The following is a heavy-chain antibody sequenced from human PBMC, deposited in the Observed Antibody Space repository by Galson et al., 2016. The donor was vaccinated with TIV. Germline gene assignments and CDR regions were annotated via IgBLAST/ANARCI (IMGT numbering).Heavy chain of an antibody. Sequence: SLRLSCAASGFNVSKYSMNWVRQAPGKGLEWVSYISSSSRTIYYADSVKGRFTISRDNAKNSLYLQMNSLRAEDTAIYYCVRQVRFGFEGIVVAGNSRGRIDLGGQGTLVTVSS. D-gene: IGHD6-19*01. CDR2: ISSSSRTI. CDR1: GFNVSKYS. CDR3: VRQVRFGFEGIVVAGNSRGRIDL. V-gene: IGHV3-48*01. J-gene: IGHJ5*02.